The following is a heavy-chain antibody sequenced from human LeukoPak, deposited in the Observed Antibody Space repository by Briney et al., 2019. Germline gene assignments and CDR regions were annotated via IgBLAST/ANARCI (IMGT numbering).Heavy chain of an antibody. Sequence: PGGSLRLSCAASGFSFSSYWMHWVRQAPGKGLIWVSRINSDASSIKYADSVKGRFTISRDNTKNTLYLQMNSLRAEDTAVYYCATLGPPTHWGQGIQVTVPS. V-gene: IGHV3-74*03. CDR1: GFSFSSYW. J-gene: IGHJ4*02. CDR2: INSDASSI. CDR3: ATLGPPTH.